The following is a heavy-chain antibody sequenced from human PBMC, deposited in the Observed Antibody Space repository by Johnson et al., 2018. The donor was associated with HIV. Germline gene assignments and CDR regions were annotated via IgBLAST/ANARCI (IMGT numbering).Heavy chain of an antibody. D-gene: IGHD4-11*01. CDR1: GFSFDDYA. CDR2: IGSNGGST. V-gene: IGHV3-9*01. J-gene: IGHJ3*02. Sequence: VQLVESGGGLVQPGGSLSLSCAASGFSFDDYAMHWVRQVPGKGLEWVAGIGSNGGSTGYADSVKGRFTISTDNSKNTLYLQMNSLRLEDTTVYYCASVRSDYRNDDAFHIWGQGTLVSVSS. CDR3: ASVRSDYRNDDAFHI.